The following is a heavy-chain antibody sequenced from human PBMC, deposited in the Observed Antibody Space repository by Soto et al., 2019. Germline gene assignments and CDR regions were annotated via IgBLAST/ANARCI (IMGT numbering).Heavy chain of an antibody. CDR1: GFRFSSYW. CDR2: INQDTSYR. V-gene: IGHV3-7*01. J-gene: IGHJ4*02. CDR3: AKVGYNDWDFDR. Sequence: GGSPRLSCVASGFRFSSYWMTWVRQAPGKGLEWVAIINQDTSYRYYVDSVEGRFTISRDNAKSSVYLQMNSLRAEDTALYYCAKVGYNDWDFDRWGQGTLVTVSS. D-gene: IGHD3-16*01.